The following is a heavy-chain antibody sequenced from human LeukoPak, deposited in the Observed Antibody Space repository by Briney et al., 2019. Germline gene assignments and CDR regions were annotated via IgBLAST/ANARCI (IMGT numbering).Heavy chain of an antibody. CDR2: ISSSGSTI. D-gene: IGHD5-24*01. CDR3: ARDPPGYRDFDY. V-gene: IGHV3-11*01. J-gene: IGHJ4*02. Sequence: GGSLRLSCAASGFTFSDYYMSWIRQAPGKGLKWVSYISSSGSTIYYADSVKGRFTISRDNAKNSLSLQMNSLRAEDTAVYYCARDPPGYRDFDYWGQGTLVTVSS. CDR1: GFTFSDYY.